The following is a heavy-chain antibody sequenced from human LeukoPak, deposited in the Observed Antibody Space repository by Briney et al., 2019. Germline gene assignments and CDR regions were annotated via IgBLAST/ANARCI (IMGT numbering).Heavy chain of an antibody. CDR1: GGSISSYY. J-gene: IGHJ3*02. CDR3: ARDESYYYDSSGYPVDAFDI. Sequence: SETLSLTCTVSGGSISSYYWSWIRQPPGKGLEWIGYICYSGSTNYNPSLKSRVTISVDTSKNQFSLKLSSVTAADTAVYYCARDESYYYDSSGYPVDAFDIWGQGTMVTVSS. V-gene: IGHV4-59*01. CDR2: ICYSGST. D-gene: IGHD3-22*01.